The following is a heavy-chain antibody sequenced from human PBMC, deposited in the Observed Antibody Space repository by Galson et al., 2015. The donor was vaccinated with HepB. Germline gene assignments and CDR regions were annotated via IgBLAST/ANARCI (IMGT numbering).Heavy chain of an antibody. CDR3: ARSPGYIVGAGGENYFDY. V-gene: IGHV3-53*01. Sequence: SLRLSCAASGFTVSSNYMSWVRQAPGKGLGWVSVIYSGGSTYYADSVKGRFTISRDNSKNTLYLQMNSLRAEDTAVYYCARSPGYIVGAGGENYFDYWGQGTLVTVSS. D-gene: IGHD1-26*01. J-gene: IGHJ4*02. CDR2: IYSGGST. CDR1: GFTVSSNY.